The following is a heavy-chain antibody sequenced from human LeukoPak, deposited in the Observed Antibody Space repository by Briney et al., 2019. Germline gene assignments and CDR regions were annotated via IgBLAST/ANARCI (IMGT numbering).Heavy chain of an antibody. CDR3: AKDRGMVGASVRAFDY. D-gene: IGHD1-26*01. Sequence: GGSLRLSCAVSGFTFSNYAMTRVRQAPGTGLEWVSVISGSGETTYYADSVKGRFTISRDNSQNTLYLQMSSLRGEDTALYYCAKDRGMVGASVRAFDYWGQGTLVTVSS. CDR1: GFTFSNYA. CDR2: ISGSGETT. J-gene: IGHJ4*02. V-gene: IGHV3-23*01.